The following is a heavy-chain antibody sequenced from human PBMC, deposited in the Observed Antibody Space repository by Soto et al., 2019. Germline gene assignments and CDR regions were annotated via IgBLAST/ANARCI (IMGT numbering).Heavy chain of an antibody. CDR1: GGSISSSSYY. D-gene: IGHD3-3*01. CDR3: ARAGGYDFWSGPYYYYGMDV. Sequence: PSETLSLTCTVSGGSISSSSYYWGWIRQPPGKGLEWIGSIYYSGSTYYNPSLKSRVTISVDTSKNQFSLKLSSVTAADTAVYYCARAGGYDFWSGPYYYYGMDVWGQGTTVTVSS. V-gene: IGHV4-39*01. J-gene: IGHJ6*02. CDR2: IYYSGST.